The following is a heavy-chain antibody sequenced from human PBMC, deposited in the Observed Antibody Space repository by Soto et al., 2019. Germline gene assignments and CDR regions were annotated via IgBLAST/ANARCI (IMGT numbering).Heavy chain of an antibody. Sequence: GGSLRRSCAASGFTFSSYSMNWVRQAPGKGLEWVSSISSSTSYIDYADSVKGRFTISRDNTKNSLYLQMNRLRAEDTALYYCPSIPTGDYSWCMDVRGQGTTVTVSS. D-gene: IGHD4-17*01. CDR1: GFTFSSYS. J-gene: IGHJ6*02. CDR3: PSIPTGDYSWCMDV. V-gene: IGHV3-21*01. CDR2: ISSSTSYI.